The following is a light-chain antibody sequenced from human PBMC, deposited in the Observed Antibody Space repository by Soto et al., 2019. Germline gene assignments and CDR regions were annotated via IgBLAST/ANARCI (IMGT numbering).Light chain of an antibody. CDR3: QQYGTSPVT. CDR2: GAS. V-gene: IGKV3-20*01. J-gene: IGKJ5*01. CDR1: QSVSSSY. Sequence: EIVLTQSPGTLSLSPGESATLSCRASQSVSSSYLAWYQQKPGQAPRLLIYGASSRATGIPDRFSGSGSGTDFTLTISSLQPEDFAVYYCQQYGTSPVTFGQGTRLEI.